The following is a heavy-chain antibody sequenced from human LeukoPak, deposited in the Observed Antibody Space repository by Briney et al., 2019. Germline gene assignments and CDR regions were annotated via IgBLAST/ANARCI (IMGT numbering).Heavy chain of an antibody. CDR3: ARASTFSGSYSAAL. D-gene: IGHD1-26*01. Sequence: ASVKVSCKASGYTFTNYYIHWVRQAPGQGLEWMGLINPGGANTNYAQNFQGRVTMTRDTSTSTVYMELRSLRSDDTAVYYCARASTFSGSYSAALWGQGTLVTVSS. V-gene: IGHV1-46*01. CDR1: GYTFTNYY. J-gene: IGHJ4*02. CDR2: INPGGANT.